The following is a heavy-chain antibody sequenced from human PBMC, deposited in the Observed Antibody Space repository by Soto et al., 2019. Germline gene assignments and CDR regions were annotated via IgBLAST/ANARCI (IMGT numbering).Heavy chain of an antibody. J-gene: IGHJ6*02. CDR2: INAGNGNT. D-gene: IGHD3-10*01. Sequence: GASVKVSCKASGYTFTSYAMHWVRQAPGQRLEWMGWINAGNGNTKYSQKFQGRVTITRDTSASTAYMELSSLRSEDTAVYYCARELLWFGELSQPFYYYGMDVWGQGTTVTVSS. CDR1: GYTFTSYA. CDR3: ARELLWFGELSQPFYYYGMDV. V-gene: IGHV1-3*01.